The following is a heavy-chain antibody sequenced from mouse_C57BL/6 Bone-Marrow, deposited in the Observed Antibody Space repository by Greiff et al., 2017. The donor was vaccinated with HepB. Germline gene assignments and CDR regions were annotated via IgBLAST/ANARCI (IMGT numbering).Heavy chain of an antibody. CDR2: IYPGDGDT. CDR3: AHYGSSPFAY. Sequence: QVQLQQSGPELVKPGASVKISCKASGYAFSSSWMNWVKQRPGKGLEWIGRIYPGDGDTNYNGKFEGKATLTADKSSSTAYMQLSSLTSEDSAVYFCAHYGSSPFAYWGQGTLVTVSA. J-gene: IGHJ3*01. CDR1: GYAFSSSW. V-gene: IGHV1-82*01. D-gene: IGHD1-1*01.